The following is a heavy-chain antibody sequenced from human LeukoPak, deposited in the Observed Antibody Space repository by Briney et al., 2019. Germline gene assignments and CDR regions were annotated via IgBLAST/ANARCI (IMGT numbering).Heavy chain of an antibody. V-gene: IGHV4-34*01. J-gene: IGHJ3*02. Sequence: PSETLSLTCAVYGGSFSGYYWSWIRQPPGKGLEWIGEINHSGSTNYNPSLKSRLTISVDTSKNQFSLRLSSVTAADTAVYYCAREGPTGSGPTEDAFDIWGQGTMVTVSS. CDR1: GGSFSGYY. CDR2: INHSGST. D-gene: IGHD6-19*01. CDR3: AREGPTGSGPTEDAFDI.